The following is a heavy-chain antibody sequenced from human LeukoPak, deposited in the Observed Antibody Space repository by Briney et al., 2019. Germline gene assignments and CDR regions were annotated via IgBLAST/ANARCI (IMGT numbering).Heavy chain of an antibody. CDR3: AKDHDSSGYTEGMDV. D-gene: IGHD3-22*01. J-gene: IGHJ6*02. Sequence: PGGSLRLSCAASGFTFSSYAMSWVRQAPGKGLEWVSAISGSGGSTYYADSVKGRFTISRDNSKNTLYLQMNSLRAEDTAVYYCAKDHDSSGYTEGMDVWGQGTTVTVSS. CDR2: ISGSGGST. CDR1: GFTFSSYA. V-gene: IGHV3-23*01.